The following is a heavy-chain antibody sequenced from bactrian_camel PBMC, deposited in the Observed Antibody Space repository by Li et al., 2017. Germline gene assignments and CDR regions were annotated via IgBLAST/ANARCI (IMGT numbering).Heavy chain of an antibody. V-gene: IGHV3S10*01. CDR2: IDSDGST. J-gene: IGHJ4*01. Sequence: QLVESGGGLVQPGGSLRLSCVTSGFTFSDYDMSWGRQIPGKGLEWVSGIDSDGSTSYADSVQGRFTISRDNAKSTVYLQMSDLKPEDTAVYYCANDPADGMGISYNDWGQGTQVTVS. CDR1: GFTFSDYD. D-gene: IGHD3*01. CDR3: ANDPADGMGISYND.